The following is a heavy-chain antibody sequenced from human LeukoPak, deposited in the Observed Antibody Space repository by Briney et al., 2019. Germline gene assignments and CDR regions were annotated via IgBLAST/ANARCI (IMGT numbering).Heavy chain of an antibody. Sequence: PSETLSLTCTVSGGSISGYYWSWIRQPPGKGLEWIGYIYYSGSTNYNPSLKSRVTISVDTSKNQFSLKLSSVTAADTAVYYCARILPRGSQIEYDFWSDYYTEGENWFDPWGQGTLVTVSS. CDR3: ARILPRGSQIEYDFWSDYYTEGENWFDP. CDR1: GGSISGYY. CDR2: IYYSGST. J-gene: IGHJ5*02. D-gene: IGHD3-3*01. V-gene: IGHV4-59*01.